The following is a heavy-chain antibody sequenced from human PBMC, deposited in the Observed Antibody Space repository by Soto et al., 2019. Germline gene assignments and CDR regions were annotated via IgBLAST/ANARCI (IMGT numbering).Heavy chain of an antibody. J-gene: IGHJ6*02. V-gene: IGHV1-69*01. CDR1: GGTFSSYA. Sequence: QVQLVQSGAEVKKPGSSVKVSCKASGGTFSSYAISWVRQAPGQGLEWMGGIITICGTANYAQKFQGRVTITADESTSTAYMELSSLRSEDTAVYYCARSPRGYCSSTSCFPDYYYGMDVWGQGTTVTVSS. CDR3: ARSPRGYCSSTSCFPDYYYGMDV. CDR2: IITICGTA. D-gene: IGHD2-2*03.